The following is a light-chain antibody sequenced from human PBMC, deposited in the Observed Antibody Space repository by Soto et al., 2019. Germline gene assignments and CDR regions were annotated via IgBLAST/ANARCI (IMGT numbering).Light chain of an antibody. J-gene: IGLJ2*01. CDR2: VDSDGSH. Sequence: QPVLTQSHSASASLGASVKLTCTLSCGHRSYAIAWHQQQPEKGPRYLMKVDSDGSHTRGDAIPDRFSGSSSGAERNLTSSSIQSGDESDYYFQNLGNGIPVVFSGGIKLTVL. CDR3: QNLGNGIPVV. V-gene: IGLV4-69*01. CDR1: CGHRSYA.